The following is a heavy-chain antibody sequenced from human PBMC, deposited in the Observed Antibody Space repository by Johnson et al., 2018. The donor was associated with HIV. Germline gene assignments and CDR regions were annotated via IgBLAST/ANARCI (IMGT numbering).Heavy chain of an antibody. Sequence: VQLVESGGGLAKPAWSPRLSCAASQFTFSSYYMNCVRQAPGNGLELVGQVNPNWGSTYLIDSGKDRFNISRDNARNTMFVQMKSLRAEDTAVYYCARSGPNWAFDFWGQGTMVTVSS. J-gene: IGHJ3*01. D-gene: IGHD1-1*01. CDR2: VNPNWGST. V-gene: IGHV3-25*03. CDR3: ARSGPNWAFDF. CDR1: QFTFSSYY.